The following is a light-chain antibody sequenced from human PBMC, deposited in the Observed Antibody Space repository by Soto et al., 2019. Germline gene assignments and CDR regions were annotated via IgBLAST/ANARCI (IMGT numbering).Light chain of an antibody. CDR1: QSVSSN. CDR3: QQYNNWPLT. CDR2: GAS. V-gene: IGKV3-15*01. Sequence: EIVMTQSPGTLSVSPGERATLSCRASQSVSSNLAWYQQKPGQAPRLLIYGASTGATGIPARFSGSGSGTEFTLTMSSLQSEDYAVYYCQQYNNWPLTFGGGTTVEIK. J-gene: IGKJ4*01.